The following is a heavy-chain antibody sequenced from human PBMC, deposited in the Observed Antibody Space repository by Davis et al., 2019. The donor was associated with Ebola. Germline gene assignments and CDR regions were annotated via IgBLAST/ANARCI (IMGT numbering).Heavy chain of an antibody. J-gene: IGHJ6*02. V-gene: IGHV1-18*04. D-gene: IGHD3-10*01. CDR1: GYPLTTYG. CDR3: ARDLGTMVDV. CDR2: ISAHNGNI. Sequence: ASVKVSCKASGYPLTTYGFSWVRQAPGQGLEWIGWISAHNGNINYARKLQGRVTITADKSTSTAYMELSSLRSEDTAVYYCARDLGTMVDVWGQGTTVTVSS.